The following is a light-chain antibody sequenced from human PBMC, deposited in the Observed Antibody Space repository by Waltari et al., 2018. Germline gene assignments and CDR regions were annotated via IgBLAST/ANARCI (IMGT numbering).Light chain of an antibody. CDR2: GTS. J-gene: IGKJ1*01. CDR1: QGISNY. V-gene: IGKV1-27*01. Sequence: DIQMTQSPSSLSASVGDRVTITCRASQGISNYLAWYQQKPGKVPTPLIYGTSTLQSGVPSRVSGSGSGTDFTLNISSLQPEDVATYYCQKYNSAPWTFGQGTKVEVK. CDR3: QKYNSAPWT.